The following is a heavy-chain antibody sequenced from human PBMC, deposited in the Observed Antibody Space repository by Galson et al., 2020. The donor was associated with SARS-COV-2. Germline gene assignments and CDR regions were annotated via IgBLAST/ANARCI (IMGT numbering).Heavy chain of an antibody. D-gene: IGHD3-3*01. V-gene: IGHV4-39*07. CDR2: IYYSGST. CDR3: ARANDFWSTGYAFDI. J-gene: IGHJ3*02. CDR1: GGSISSSSYY. Sequence: SETLSLTCTVSGGSISSSSYYWGWIRQPPGKGLEWIRSIYYSGSTYYNPSLKSRVTISVDTSKNQFSLKLSSVTAADTAVYYCARANDFWSTGYAFDIWGQGTMVTVSS.